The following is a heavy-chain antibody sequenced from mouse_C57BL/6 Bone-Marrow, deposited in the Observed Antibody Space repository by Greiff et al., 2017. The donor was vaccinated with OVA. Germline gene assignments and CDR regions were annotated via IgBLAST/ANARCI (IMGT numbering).Heavy chain of an antibody. CDR3: ARNPYLDY. J-gene: IGHJ2*01. V-gene: IGHV2-2*01. Sequence: VKLVESGPGLVQPSQSLSITCTVSGFSLTSYGVPWVRQSPGKGLEWLGVIWSGGSTDYNAAFISRLSISKDKSKSQVFLKMNSLQADDTAIYSCARNPYLDYWGQGTTLTVSS. CDR1: GFSLTSYG. CDR2: IWSGGST.